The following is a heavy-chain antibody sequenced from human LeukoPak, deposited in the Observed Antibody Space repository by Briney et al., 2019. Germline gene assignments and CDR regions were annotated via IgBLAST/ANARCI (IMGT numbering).Heavy chain of an antibody. J-gene: IGHJ4*02. CDR1: GFIFSTYE. CDR2: INGDGNSI. Sequence: GGSLRLSCAVSGFIFSTYEMNWVRQAPGKGLEWISYINGDGNSIYYADSVKGRFITSRDNAKSSLFLQMNSLRVEDTAVYYCARETANCGGDCIDYWGQGTLVTVSS. V-gene: IGHV3-48*03. D-gene: IGHD2-21*02. CDR3: ARETANCGGDCIDY.